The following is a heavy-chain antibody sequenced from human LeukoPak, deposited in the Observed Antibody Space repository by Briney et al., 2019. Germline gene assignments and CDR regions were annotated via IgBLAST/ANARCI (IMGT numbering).Heavy chain of an antibody. CDR2: IYYSGST. CDR3: ARDTRGGFGNDAFDI. V-gene: IGHV4-59*01. Sequence: SETLSLTCTVSGGSISSYYWSWIRQPPGKGLEWIGYIYYSGSTNYNPSLKSRVTISVDTFKNQFSLKLSSVTAADTAVYYCARDTRGGFGNDAFDIWGQGTMVTVSS. CDR1: GGSISSYY. D-gene: IGHD3-10*01. J-gene: IGHJ3*02.